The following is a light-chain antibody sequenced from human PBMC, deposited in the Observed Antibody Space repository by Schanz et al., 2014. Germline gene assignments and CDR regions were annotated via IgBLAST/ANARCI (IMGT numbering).Light chain of an antibody. J-gene: IGLJ1*01. V-gene: IGLV2-8*01. CDR2: DVS. CDR1: SSDVGGYNY. Sequence: QSALTQPPSASGSPGQSVAISCTGTSSDVGGYNYVSWYQHHPGKAPKLMIYDVSKRPSGVPDRFSGSKSGNTAFLTVSGVQAEDEADYYCSSYAGSIYVFGTGTKLPVL. CDR3: SSYAGSIYV.